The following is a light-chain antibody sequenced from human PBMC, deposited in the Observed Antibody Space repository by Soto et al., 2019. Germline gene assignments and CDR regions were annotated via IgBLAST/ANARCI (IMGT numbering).Light chain of an antibody. CDR3: QQYYVTPLT. J-gene: IGKJ3*01. Sequence: DIVMTQSPDSLTVSLGERATINCKSSQSVFYSSNNKNYLAWYQQKPGQPPKLLIYWASTRDSGVPDRFSGSGSGTDFTLTISSLQAEDVAVYYCQQYYVTPLTFGPGTKVDI. CDR2: WAS. V-gene: IGKV4-1*01. CDR1: QSVFYSSNNKNY.